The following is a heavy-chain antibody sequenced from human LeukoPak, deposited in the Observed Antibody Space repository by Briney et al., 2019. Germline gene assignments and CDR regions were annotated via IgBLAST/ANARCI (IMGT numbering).Heavy chain of an antibody. D-gene: IGHD1-26*01. CDR1: GFTFSSYG. CDR3: ARGPRGRVGTTIRYFDY. CDR2: ISYDGSNK. J-gene: IGHJ4*02. V-gene: IGHV3-30*03. Sequence: PGRSLRLSCAASGFTFSSYGMHWVRQAPGKGLEWVAVISYDGSNKYYADSVKGRFTISRDNSKNTLYLQMNSLKTEDTAVYYCARGPRGRVGTTIRYFDYWGQGTLVTVSS.